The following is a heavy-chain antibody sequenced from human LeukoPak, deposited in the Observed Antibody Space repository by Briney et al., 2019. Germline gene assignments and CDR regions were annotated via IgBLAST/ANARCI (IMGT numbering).Heavy chain of an antibody. CDR1: GYTFTSYD. CDR2: MNPNSGNT. Sequence: ASVKVSCKASGYTFTSYDINWVRQATGQGLEWMGWMNPNSGNTGYAQKFQGRVTMTRNTSISTAYMELSSLRSDDTAVYYCARGRSGYDLDAFDIWGQGTMVTVSS. V-gene: IGHV1-8*01. J-gene: IGHJ3*02. D-gene: IGHD5-12*01. CDR3: ARGRSGYDLDAFDI.